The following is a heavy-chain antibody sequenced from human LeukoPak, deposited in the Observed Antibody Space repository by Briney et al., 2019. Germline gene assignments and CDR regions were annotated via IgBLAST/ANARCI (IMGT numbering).Heavy chain of an antibody. CDR2: INHSGST. V-gene: IGHV4-34*01. D-gene: IGHD2-2*01. J-gene: IGHJ4*02. Sequence: SETLSLTCAVYGGSFSGYYWSWIRQPPGKGLEWIGEINHSGSTNYNPSLKSRVTISVDTSKNQFSLKLSSVTAADTAVYYCARLGYCSSTSCTGIDYWGQGTLVTVSS. CDR3: ARLGYCSSTSCTGIDY. CDR1: GGSFSGYY.